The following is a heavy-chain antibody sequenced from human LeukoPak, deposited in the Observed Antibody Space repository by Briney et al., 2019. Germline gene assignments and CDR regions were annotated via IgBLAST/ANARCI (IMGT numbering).Heavy chain of an antibody. CDR3: AKGYDFWSGYYPT. Sequence: GGSLRLSCAASGFTFDDYAMHWVRQAPGKGLEWVSGISWNSGSIGYADSVKGRFTISRDNAKNSLYLQMNSLRAEDTALYYCAKGYDFWSGYYPTWGQGTLVTVSS. V-gene: IGHV3-9*01. D-gene: IGHD3-3*01. CDR1: GFTFDDYA. J-gene: IGHJ5*02. CDR2: ISWNSGSI.